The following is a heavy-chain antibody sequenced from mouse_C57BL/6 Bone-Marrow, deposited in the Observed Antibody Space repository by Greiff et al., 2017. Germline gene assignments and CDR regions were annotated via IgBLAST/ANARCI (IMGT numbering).Heavy chain of an antibody. CDR3: ARWGGLRRGYYFDY. CDR2: ISRGSSTI. V-gene: IGHV5-17*01. J-gene: IGHJ2*01. CDR1: GFTFSDYG. D-gene: IGHD2-4*01. Sequence: EVQGVESGGGLVKPGGSLKLSCAASGFTFSDYGMHWVRQAPEQGLEWVAYISRGSSTIYYAATVKGRFTLSRDNAKNTLFLQMTNLRSEDTAMYYCARWGGLRRGYYFDYWGQGTTRTVSS.